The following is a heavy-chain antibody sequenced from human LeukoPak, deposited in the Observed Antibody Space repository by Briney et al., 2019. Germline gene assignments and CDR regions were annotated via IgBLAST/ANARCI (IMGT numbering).Heavy chain of an antibody. CDR2: ISAYNGNT. CDR1: GYTFTSYD. J-gene: IGHJ4*02. CDR3: ARVRLPHDNYYXXSXYYGY. D-gene: IGHD3-22*01. Sequence: GASVKVSCKASGYTFTSYDINWVRQATGQGLEWMGWISAYNGNTNYAQKLQGRVTMTTDTSTSTAYMELRSLRSDDTAVYYCARVRLPHDNYYXXSXYYGYWGQGTLVTVSS. V-gene: IGHV1-18*01.